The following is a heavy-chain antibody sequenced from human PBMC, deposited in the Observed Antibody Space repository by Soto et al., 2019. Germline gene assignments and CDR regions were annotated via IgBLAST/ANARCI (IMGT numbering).Heavy chain of an antibody. CDR1: GFIFSRYF. Sequence: QVQLLESGGGVVQPGRSLRLSCAASGFIFSRYFMHWVRQAPGKGLEWVALISDDGSTKYYADSVTGRFTISRDNSKSILYLQMNSLSADDTAVYYCTRADLTVTLSVFDPWGQGTLVTVSS. CDR3: TRADLTVTLSVFDP. CDR2: ISDDGSTK. V-gene: IGHV3-30-3*01. J-gene: IGHJ5*02. D-gene: IGHD4-17*01.